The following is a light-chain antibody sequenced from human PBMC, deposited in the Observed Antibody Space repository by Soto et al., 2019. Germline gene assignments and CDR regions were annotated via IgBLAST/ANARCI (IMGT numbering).Light chain of an antibody. CDR2: CAS. Sequence: PGERVTRSWRVSRCDSSSYLTWYQQKPGQAPRLLIHCASTRATGIADRFSGSGSGTDFTLTISSLQPEDFAVYYCQLYGTSPKTFGQGTNVDIK. V-gene: IGKV3-20*01. CDR1: RCDSSSY. CDR3: QLYGTSPKT. J-gene: IGKJ1*01.